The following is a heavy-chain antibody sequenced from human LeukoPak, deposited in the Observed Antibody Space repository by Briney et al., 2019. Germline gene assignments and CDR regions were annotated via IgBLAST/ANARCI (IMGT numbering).Heavy chain of an antibody. D-gene: IGHD2-2*01. J-gene: IGHJ6*03. CDR1: GGSISSSSYY. CDR3: ARHVVVPAATCYYYYYYMDV. CDR2: INHSGST. V-gene: IGHV4-39*01. Sequence: SETLSLTCTVSGGSISSSSYYWGWIRQPPGKGLEWIGEINHSGSTNYNPSLKSRVTISVDTSKNQFSLKLSSVTAADTAVYYCARHVVVPAATCYYYYYYMDVWGKGATVTICS.